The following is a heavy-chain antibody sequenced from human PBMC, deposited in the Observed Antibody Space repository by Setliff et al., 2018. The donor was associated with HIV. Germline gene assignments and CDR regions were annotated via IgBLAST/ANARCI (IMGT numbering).Heavy chain of an antibody. CDR3: AITTVTMGNFDP. J-gene: IGHJ5*02. D-gene: IGHD4-17*01. CDR2: IIPILGIA. V-gene: IGHV1-69*02. CDR1: GYTFTKYY. Sequence: SVKVSCKASGYTFTKYYIHWVRQAPGQGLEWMGIIIPILGIANYAQKFQGRVTITADKSTSTAYMELSSLRSEDTAVYYCAITTVTMGNFDPWGQGTLVTVSS.